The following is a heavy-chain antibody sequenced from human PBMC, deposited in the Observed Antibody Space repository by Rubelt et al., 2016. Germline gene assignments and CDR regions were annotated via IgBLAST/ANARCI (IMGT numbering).Heavy chain of an antibody. D-gene: IGHD4-11*01. J-gene: IGHJ4*02. V-gene: IGHV3-33*01. CDR3: ARVQPYSIIVCY. Sequence: QTQLVGSGGGVVQSGRSLRISCAASKFTLSDYSMHWVRQTPGKGLEWLAFIWFDGSRTDYADSVKGRFTISRDYSKNTLYLQMTRLRAEDTAFYYCARVQPYSIIVCYWGQGTLVTVSS. CDR2: IWFDGSRT. CDR1: KFTLSDYS.